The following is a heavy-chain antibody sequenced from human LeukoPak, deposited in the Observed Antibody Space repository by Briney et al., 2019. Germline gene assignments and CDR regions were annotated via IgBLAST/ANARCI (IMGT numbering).Heavy chain of an antibody. J-gene: IGHJ6*02. V-gene: IGHV1-69*13. D-gene: IGHD3-22*01. CDR2: IIPIFGTA. CDR1: GYTFTSYG. CDR3: ARLMYYYDSSGAGGMDV. Sequence: SVKVSCKASGYTFTSYGISWVRQAPGQGLEWMGGIIPIFGTANYAQKFQGRVTITADESTSTAYMELSSLRSEDTAVYYCARLMYYYDSSGAGGMDVWGQGTTVTVSS.